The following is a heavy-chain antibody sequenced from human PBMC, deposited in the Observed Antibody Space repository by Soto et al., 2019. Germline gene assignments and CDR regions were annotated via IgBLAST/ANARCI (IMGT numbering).Heavy chain of an antibody. CDR1: GFTFSSYG. CDR3: VNDGRSGWPYYYGLDV. Sequence: QVQLVESGGGVVQPGRSLRLSCAASGFTFSSYGMHWVRQAPGKGLEWVAVIAYAGSNKYYADSVKGRFTISRGNSKNTLSLQMGRLRAEATAVYYCVNDGRSGWPYYYGLDVWGQGTTVTVSS. CDR2: IAYAGSNK. V-gene: IGHV3-30*18. D-gene: IGHD6-19*01. J-gene: IGHJ6*02.